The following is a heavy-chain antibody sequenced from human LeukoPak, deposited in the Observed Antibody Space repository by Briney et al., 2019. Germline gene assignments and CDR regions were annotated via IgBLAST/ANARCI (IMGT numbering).Heavy chain of an antibody. CDR2: INHSGST. D-gene: IGHD1-1*01. CDR3: ARGWSAWNSYYYMDV. Sequence: SETLSLTCAVYGGSFSGYYWSWIRQPPGKGLEGIGEINHSGSTNYNPTLKSRVTISVDTSKNQFSLKLRSVTAADTAVYYCARGWSAWNSYYYMDVWGKGTTVTVSS. V-gene: IGHV4-34*01. CDR1: GGSFSGYY. J-gene: IGHJ6*03.